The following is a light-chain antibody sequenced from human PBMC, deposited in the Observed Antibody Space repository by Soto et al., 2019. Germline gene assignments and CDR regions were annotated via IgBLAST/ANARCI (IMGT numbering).Light chain of an antibody. CDR3: QQSYSNPPVT. V-gene: IGKV1-39*01. CDR2: AAS. CDR1: QSMSSY. Sequence: DIQMTQSPSSLSASVGDRVTITCRASQSMSSYLNWYQQKPGKAPKLLIYAASSLQSGVPSKFRGSGSGTDFTLTISSLQPEDFATYYCQQSYSNPPVTFGQWTRLEIK. J-gene: IGKJ5*01.